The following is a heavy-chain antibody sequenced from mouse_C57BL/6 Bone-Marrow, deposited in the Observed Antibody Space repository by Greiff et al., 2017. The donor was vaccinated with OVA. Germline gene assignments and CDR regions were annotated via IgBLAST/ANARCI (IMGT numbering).Heavy chain of an antibody. V-gene: IGHV1-82*01. J-gene: IGHJ3*01. Sequence: VQLQQSGPELVKPGASVKISCKASGYAFSSSWMNWVKQRPGKGLEWIGRIYPGDGDTNYNGKFKGKATLTADKSSSTAYMQLSSLTSEDTAVYYCAIGDYGSSSSFAYWGQGTLVTVSA. CDR3: AIGDYGSSSSFAY. D-gene: IGHD1-1*01. CDR1: GYAFSSSW. CDR2: IYPGDGDT.